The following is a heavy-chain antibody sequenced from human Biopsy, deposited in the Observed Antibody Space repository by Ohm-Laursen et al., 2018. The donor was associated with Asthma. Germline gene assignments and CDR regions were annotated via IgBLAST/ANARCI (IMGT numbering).Heavy chain of an antibody. CDR3: ARTTYGHDGFDP. J-gene: IGHJ5*02. Sequence: SQTLSLTCTVSGDSITSGGCCWNWIRQHPGKGLEWIGYIHQSGTSYFNPSLKSRVSFSRDTSKNQFSLRLSSVTAADTAVYYCARTTYGHDGFDPWGQGTLVTVSS. CDR2: IHQSGTS. D-gene: IGHD4-17*01. CDR1: GDSITSGGCC. V-gene: IGHV4-31*03.